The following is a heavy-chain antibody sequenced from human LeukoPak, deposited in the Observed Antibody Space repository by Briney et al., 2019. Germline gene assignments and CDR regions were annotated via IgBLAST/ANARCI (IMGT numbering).Heavy chain of an antibody. D-gene: IGHD3-10*01. Sequence: SETLSLTCAVSGGSISSSNWWSWVRQPPGKGLEWIGEIYHSGTTYYNPSLKSRVTMSVDTSKNQFFLKVNSVTAADTAVYYCARAVLDNENYYAWFDPWGQGTLVTVSS. CDR3: ARAVLDNENYYAWFDP. CDR2: IYHSGTT. CDR1: GGSISSSNW. J-gene: IGHJ5*02. V-gene: IGHV4-4*02.